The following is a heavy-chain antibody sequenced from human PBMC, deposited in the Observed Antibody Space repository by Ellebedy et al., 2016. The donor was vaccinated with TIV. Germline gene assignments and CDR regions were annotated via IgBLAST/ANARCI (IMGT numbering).Heavy chain of an antibody. D-gene: IGHD3-22*01. J-gene: IGHJ6*02. CDR2: ISYSGST. CDR3: ARYYDSSGYYETYGMDV. V-gene: IGHV4-30-4*01. Sequence: MPSETLSLTCTVSGGSISSGDYYWSWIRQPPGKGLEWIGYISYSGSTYYHPSLKSRVTISVDTSKNQFSLKLSSVTAADTAVYYCARYYDSSGYYETYGMDVWGQGTTVTVSS. CDR1: GGSISSGDYY.